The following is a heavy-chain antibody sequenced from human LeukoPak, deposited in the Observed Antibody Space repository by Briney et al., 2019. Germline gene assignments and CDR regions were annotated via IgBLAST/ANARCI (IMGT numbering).Heavy chain of an antibody. CDR2: ISSGSTYI. V-gene: IGHV3-21*01. CDR1: GFTFSSYS. D-gene: IGHD5-12*01. Sequence: GGSLRLSCAASGFTFSSYSMNWVRQAPGKGLEWVSCISSGSTYIYYADSVKGRSTISRDNAKNSLYLQMNSLRAEDTAVYYCASGYDPSDYWGQGTLVTVSS. J-gene: IGHJ4*02. CDR3: ASGYDPSDY.